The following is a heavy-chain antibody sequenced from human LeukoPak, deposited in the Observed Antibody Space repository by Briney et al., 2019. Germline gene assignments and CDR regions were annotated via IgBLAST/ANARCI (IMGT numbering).Heavy chain of an antibody. V-gene: IGHV1-2*02. CDR1: GYTFTGYY. J-gene: IGHJ1*01. CDR2: INPNSGGT. CDR3: ARVGAMVL. Sequence: ASVKVSCKASGYTFTGYYLHWVRQAPGQGLEWMGWINPNSGGTNYAQKFQGRITMTRDKSISTAYMDLTSLRSDDTAVYYCARVGAMVLWGQGTLVTVSS. D-gene: IGHD5-18*01.